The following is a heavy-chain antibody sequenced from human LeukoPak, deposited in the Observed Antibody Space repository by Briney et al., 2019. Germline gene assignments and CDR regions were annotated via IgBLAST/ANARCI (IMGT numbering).Heavy chain of an antibody. CDR3: ARRGRNSSGWQDYL. CDR1: GGSISSYY. V-gene: IGHV4-59*01. D-gene: IGHD6-25*01. Sequence: SETLSLTCTVSGGSISSYYWSWIRQPARTRLKRISNIYHTGSTNYNPSLSGRVTISIDTAKKQFSLKLTSVTAADTAVYYCARRGRNSSGWQDYLWGQGTLVTVSS. J-gene: IGHJ4*02. CDR2: IYHTGST.